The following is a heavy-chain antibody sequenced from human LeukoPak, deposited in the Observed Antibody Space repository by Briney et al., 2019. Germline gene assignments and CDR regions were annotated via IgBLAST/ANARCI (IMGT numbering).Heavy chain of an antibody. CDR3: ARGSYYGSGSYYWFDP. J-gene: IGHJ5*02. CDR2: SGSGGST. Sequence: GGSLRLSCAAAGFTFSSYAMNWVRQAPGKGLEWVSVSGSGGSTYYADSVKGRFTISRDNAKNSLYLQMNSLRAEDTAVYYCARGSYYGSGSYYWFDPWGQGTLVTVSS. V-gene: IGHV3-23*01. D-gene: IGHD3-10*01. CDR1: GFTFSSYA.